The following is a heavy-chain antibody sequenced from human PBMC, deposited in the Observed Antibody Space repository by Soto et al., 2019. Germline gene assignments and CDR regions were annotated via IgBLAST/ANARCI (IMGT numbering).Heavy chain of an antibody. D-gene: IGHD1-26*01. CDR1: SGSIGTYF. CDR2: IYYSGTT. V-gene: IGHV4-59*01. CDR3: ARGRGGTYDAFDI. Sequence: QVQLRESGPGLVKPSETLSLTCTVSSGSIGTYFWSWIRQPPGKGLEWIGYIYYSGTTNYNPSLKRRVTIFPYTSKNPFPLRLSSVTAADTAVYYCARGRGGTYDAFDIWGQGTLVTVSS. J-gene: IGHJ3*02.